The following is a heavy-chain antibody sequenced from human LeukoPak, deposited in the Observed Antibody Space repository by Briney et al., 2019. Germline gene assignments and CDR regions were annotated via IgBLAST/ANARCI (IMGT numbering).Heavy chain of an antibody. J-gene: IGHJ4*02. V-gene: IGHV4-39*07. CDR3: ARARLRSYGYPYYFDY. D-gene: IGHD5-18*01. Sequence: SETLSLTCTVSGGSISSSSYYWGWIRQPPGKGLEWIGSIYYSGSTYYNPSLKSRVTISVDTSKNQFSLKLSSVTAADTAVYYCARARLRSYGYPYYFDYWDQGTLVTVSS. CDR1: GGSISSSSYY. CDR2: IYYSGST.